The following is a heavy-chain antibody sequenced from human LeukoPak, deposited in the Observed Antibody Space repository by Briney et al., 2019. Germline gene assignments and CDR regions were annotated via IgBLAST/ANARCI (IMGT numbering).Heavy chain of an antibody. V-gene: IGHV3-7*01. CDR3: ARGLGGY. CDR2: IKQDGSEK. J-gene: IGHJ4*02. CDR1: GGSISSYY. D-gene: IGHD2-15*01. Sequence: ETLSLTCTVSGGSISSYYWSWVRQAPGKGLEWVANIKQDGSEKYYVDSVKGRFTISRDNAKNSLYLQMNSLRAEDTAVYYCARGLGGYWGQGSLVPVSS.